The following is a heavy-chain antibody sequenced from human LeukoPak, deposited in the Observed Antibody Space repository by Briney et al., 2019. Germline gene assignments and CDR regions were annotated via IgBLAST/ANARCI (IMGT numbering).Heavy chain of an antibody. CDR2: ISSSSSYI. Sequence: KAGGSLRLSCAASGFTFSSYSMNWVRQAPGKGLEWVSSISSSSSYIYYADSVKGRFTISRDNAKNSLYLQMNSLRAEDTAVYYCARDKPGGGYSSSGGAFDYWGQGTLVTVSS. J-gene: IGHJ4*02. CDR3: ARDKPGGGYSSSGGAFDY. D-gene: IGHD6-6*01. V-gene: IGHV3-21*01. CDR1: GFTFSSYS.